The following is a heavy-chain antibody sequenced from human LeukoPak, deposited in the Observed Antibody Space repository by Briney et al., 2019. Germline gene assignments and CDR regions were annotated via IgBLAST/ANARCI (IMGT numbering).Heavy chain of an antibody. Sequence: SETLSLTCTVSGGSISNYFWSWIRQPAGKGLEWIGRIHDNGDSNHTPSLKSRVTMSLDTSMNQVSLKLASVTAADTAVYYCARIFIRNGYSSYFDCWGQGTLVTVSS. CDR1: GGSISNYF. V-gene: IGHV4-4*07. D-gene: IGHD5-18*01. J-gene: IGHJ4*02. CDR3: ARIFIRNGYSSYFDC. CDR2: IHDNGDS.